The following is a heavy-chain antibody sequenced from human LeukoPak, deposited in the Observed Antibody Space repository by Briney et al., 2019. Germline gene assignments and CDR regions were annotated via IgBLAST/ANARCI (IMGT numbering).Heavy chain of an antibody. V-gene: IGHV3-23*01. CDR3: AKSGQDIVVVPAATYYYYYGMDV. J-gene: IGHJ6*02. D-gene: IGHD2-2*01. CDR1: GFTFSSYA. Sequence: PGGSLRLSCAASGFTFSSYAMSWVRQAPGKGLERVSAISGSGGSTYYADSVKGRFTISRDNSKNTLYLQMNSLRAEDTAVYYCAKSGQDIVVVPAATYYYYYGMDVWGQGTTVTVSS. CDR2: ISGSGGST.